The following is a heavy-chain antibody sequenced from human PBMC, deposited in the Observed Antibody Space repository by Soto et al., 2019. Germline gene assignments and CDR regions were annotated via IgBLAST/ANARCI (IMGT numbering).Heavy chain of an antibody. V-gene: IGHV4-30-2*01. CDR1: GGSISICGYS. D-gene: IGHD6-19*01. Sequence: SETLCRTCAVSGGSISICGYSVTLIRQPPGKGLEWIGYIYHGSTYYNPSLKSRVTISVDRSKNQFSLKLSSVTAADTAVYYCARAGGLGAVAVDYWGQGTLVTVSS. CDR3: ARAGGLGAVAVDY. CDR2: IYHGST. J-gene: IGHJ4*02.